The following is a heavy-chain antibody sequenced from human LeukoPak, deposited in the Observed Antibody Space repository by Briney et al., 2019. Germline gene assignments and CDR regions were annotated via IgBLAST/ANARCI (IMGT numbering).Heavy chain of an antibody. J-gene: IGHJ1*01. D-gene: IGHD6-19*01. CDR1: GFTFSSYE. CDR3: AKQDSSGWVGVAEYFQH. CDR2: ISSSSSTI. Sequence: GGSLRLSCAPSGFTFSSYEMNWVRQAPGKGLEWVSYISSSSSTIYYADSVKGRFTISRDNSKNTLYLQMNSLRAEDTAVYYCAKQDSSGWVGVAEYFQHWGQGTLVSVSS. V-gene: IGHV3-48*03.